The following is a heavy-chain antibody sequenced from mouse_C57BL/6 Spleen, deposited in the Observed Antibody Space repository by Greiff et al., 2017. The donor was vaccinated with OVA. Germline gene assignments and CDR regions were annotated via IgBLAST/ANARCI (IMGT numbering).Heavy chain of an antibody. D-gene: IGHD1-1*02. Sequence: QVQLQQSGPELVKPGASVKISCKASGYAFSSSWMNWVKQRPGKGLEWIGRIYPGDGDTTYNGKFKGKATLTADKSSSTAYMQLSSLTSEDSAVYFCAYGRVSYYYAMDYWGQGTSVTVSS. J-gene: IGHJ4*01. V-gene: IGHV1-82*01. CDR2: IYPGDGDT. CDR3: AYGRVSYYYAMDY. CDR1: GYAFSSSW.